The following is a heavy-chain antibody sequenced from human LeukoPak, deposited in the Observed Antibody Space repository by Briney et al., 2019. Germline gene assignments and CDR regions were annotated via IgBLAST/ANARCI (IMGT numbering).Heavy chain of an antibody. CDR2: INPSGGST. CDR1: GYTFTSYY. V-gene: IGHV1-46*01. CDR3: ASIAYSGYADY. D-gene: IGHD5-12*01. J-gene: IGHJ4*02. Sequence: ASVKVSCKASGYTFTSYYMHWVRQAPGQGLEGVGIINPSGGSTSYAQKFQGRVTMTRDTSTSTVYMELSSLRSEDTAVYYCASIAYSGYADYWGQGTLVTVSS.